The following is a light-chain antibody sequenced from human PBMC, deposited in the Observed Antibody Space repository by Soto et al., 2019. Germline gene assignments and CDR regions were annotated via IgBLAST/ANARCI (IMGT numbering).Light chain of an antibody. CDR3: SSYTSSNTLYV. J-gene: IGLJ1*01. CDR2: DVS. CDR1: SSDVGGYNY. Sequence: SALTQPASVSGSPGQSITISCTGTSSDVGGYNYVSWYQHHPGKAPKLMIYDVSSRPSGVSNRFSGSKSGNTASLSISGLQAEDEADYYCSSYTSSNTLYVFGTGTKLTVL. V-gene: IGLV2-14*03.